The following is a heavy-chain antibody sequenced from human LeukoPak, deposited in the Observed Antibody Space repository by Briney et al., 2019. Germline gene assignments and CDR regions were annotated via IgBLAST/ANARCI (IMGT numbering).Heavy chain of an antibody. J-gene: IGHJ3*02. CDR3: ARNLWFGESSDAFDM. V-gene: IGHV1-2*02. CDR1: GYSFTGHY. D-gene: IGHD3-10*01. CDR2: INPKSGGT. Sequence: ASVRVSCKASGYSFTGHYMHWVRQAPGQGLEWMGWINPKSGGTNYAQKFQGRVTMTRDTSISTAYMDMSSLRSDDTSVYYCARNLWFGESSDAFDMWGQGTMVTVSS.